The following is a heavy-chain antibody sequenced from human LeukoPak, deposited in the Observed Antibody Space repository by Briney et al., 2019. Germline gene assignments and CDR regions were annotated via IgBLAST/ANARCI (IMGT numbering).Heavy chain of an antibody. CDR3: ARHSYDFLSGYYTSSHYFDY. CDR2: INPNGSST. D-gene: IGHD3-3*01. J-gene: IGHJ4*02. V-gene: IGHV1-46*01. CDR1: GYTFTSYY. Sequence: GASVKVSCKASGYTFTSYYMHWVRQPPGQGLEWMGIINPNGSSTSYAQKFQGRVTMTRNTSTSTAYMELRSLRSDDTAVYYCARHSYDFLSGYYTSSHYFDYWGQGTLVTVSS.